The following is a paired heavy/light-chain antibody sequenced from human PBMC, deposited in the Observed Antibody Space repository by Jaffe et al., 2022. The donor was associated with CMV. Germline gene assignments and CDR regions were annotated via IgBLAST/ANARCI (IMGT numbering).Heavy chain of an antibody. CDR1: GFMFVTHT. CDR3: VRGGSECIEPSCKTEGVYGNYGFDV. V-gene: IGHV3-21*01. J-gene: IGHJ6*02. D-gene: IGHD4-17*01. Sequence: EVPLEEFGGGLVRPGGSLKLSCKASGFMFVTHTMSWVRQAPGKGLDWVASITSARGHINYADSVKGRFTISRDNAGDRLFLEMNALRVDDTGIYYCVRGGSECIEPSCKTEGVYGNYGFDVWGQGTTVAVSS. CDR2: ITSARGHI.
Light chain of an antibody. Sequence: EIVMTQSPVTLSVSPGEGALLSCRASQSVGNNVAWYQQKPGQSPRLLIYGASTRASGLSARFSGSGSGTEFTLAITSLQSEDFALYFCQQYNTWPLTFGGGTRVDIK. CDR1: QSVGNN. J-gene: IGKJ4*01. CDR2: GAS. CDR3: QQYNTWPLT. V-gene: IGKV3-15*01.